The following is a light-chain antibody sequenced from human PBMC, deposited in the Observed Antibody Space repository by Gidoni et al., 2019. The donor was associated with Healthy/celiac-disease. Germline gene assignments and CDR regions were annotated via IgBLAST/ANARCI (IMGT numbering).Light chain of an antibody. CDR3: QQYNNWPFT. V-gene: IGKV3-15*01. CDR1: KSVSSN. CDR2: GAS. Sequence: EIVMTQSPATLSVSPGERATLSCRASKSVSSNFAWYPQTPGQAPRLLIYGASTRATGIPARFSGSGSGTEFTLTISSLQSEDFAVYYCQQYNNWPFTFGPGTKVDIK. J-gene: IGKJ3*01.